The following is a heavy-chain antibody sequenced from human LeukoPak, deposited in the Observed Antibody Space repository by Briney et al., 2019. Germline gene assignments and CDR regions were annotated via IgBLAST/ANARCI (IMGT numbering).Heavy chain of an antibody. Sequence: SVTPTLPCTLSAYSSSCGYYWGWLRQSPGKGLGWMGSIYHSGSTYYNPSLKSRVTISVNTSKNQFSLKLSSVTAADTAVYYCARLDTTLVTPFDYWGQGTLVTVSS. CDR2: IYHSGST. D-gene: IGHD5-18*01. J-gene: IGHJ4*02. CDR3: ARLDTTLVTPFDY. V-gene: IGHV4-38-2*02. CDR1: AYSSSCGYY.